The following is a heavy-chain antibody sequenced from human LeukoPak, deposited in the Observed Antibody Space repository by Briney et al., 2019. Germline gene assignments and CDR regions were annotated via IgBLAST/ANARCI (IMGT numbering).Heavy chain of an antibody. Sequence: PGGSLRLSCAASGSTFSSYWMSWVCQAPGKGLEWVANIKQDGSEKYYVDSVKGRFTISRDNAKNSLYLQMNSLRAEDTAVYYCARPGYSYSYYYGMDVWGQGTTVTVPS. D-gene: IGHD5-18*01. CDR2: IKQDGSEK. V-gene: IGHV3-7*03. J-gene: IGHJ6*02. CDR1: GSTFSSYW. CDR3: ARPGYSYSYYYGMDV.